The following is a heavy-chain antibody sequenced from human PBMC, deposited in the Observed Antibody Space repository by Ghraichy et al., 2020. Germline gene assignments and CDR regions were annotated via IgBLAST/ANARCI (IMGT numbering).Heavy chain of an antibody. CDR1: GFTFSSYA. V-gene: IGHV3-23*01. D-gene: IGHD3-16*02. Sequence: GGSLRLSCAASGFTFSSYAMSWVRQAPGKGLEWVSAISGSGGSTYYADSVKGRFTISRDNSKNTLYLQMNSLRAEDTAVYYCAKGYDYGWGSYRYHDAFDIWGQGTMVTVSS. CDR3: AKGYDYGWGSYRYHDAFDI. J-gene: IGHJ3*02. CDR2: ISGSGGST.